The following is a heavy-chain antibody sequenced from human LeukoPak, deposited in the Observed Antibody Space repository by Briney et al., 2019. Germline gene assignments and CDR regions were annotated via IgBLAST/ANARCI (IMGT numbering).Heavy chain of an antibody. CDR3: AKDRVFVVVPAAIDEDWFDP. V-gene: IGHV3-23*01. CDR1: GFTFSSYA. D-gene: IGHD2-2*02. Sequence: EGSLRLSCAASGFTFSSYAMSWVRQAPGKGPEWVSAISGSGGSTYYADSVKGRFTISRDNSKNTLYLQMNSLRAEDTAVYYCAKDRVFVVVPAAIDEDWFDPWGQGTLVTVSS. J-gene: IGHJ5*02. CDR2: ISGSGGST.